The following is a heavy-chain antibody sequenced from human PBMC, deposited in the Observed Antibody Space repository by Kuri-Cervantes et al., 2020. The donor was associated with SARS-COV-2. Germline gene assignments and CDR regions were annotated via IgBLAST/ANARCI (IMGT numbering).Heavy chain of an antibody. Sequence: GESLKISCAVSGFTFSSYAMHWVRQAPGKGLEWVAVISYDGSNKYYADSVKGRFTISRDNSKNTLYLQMNSLRAEDTAVYYCARDLFGIGNYWGQGTLVTVSS. CDR1: GFTFSSYA. CDR2: ISYDGSNK. J-gene: IGHJ4*02. CDR3: ARDLFGIGNY. D-gene: IGHD2-21*01. V-gene: IGHV3-30*04.